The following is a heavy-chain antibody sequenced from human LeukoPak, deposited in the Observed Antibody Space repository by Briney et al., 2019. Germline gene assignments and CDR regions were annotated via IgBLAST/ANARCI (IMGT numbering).Heavy chain of an antibody. Sequence: SETLSLTCTVSVGSISSSSYYWGWIRQPPGKGLEWIGSIYYSGSTYYNPSLKSRVTISVDTSKNQFSLKLSSVTAADTAVYYCARLGHRSTLDYWGQGTLVTVSS. CDR2: IYYSGST. D-gene: IGHD3-16*02. V-gene: IGHV4-39*01. CDR1: VGSISSSSYY. CDR3: ARLGHRSTLDY. J-gene: IGHJ4*02.